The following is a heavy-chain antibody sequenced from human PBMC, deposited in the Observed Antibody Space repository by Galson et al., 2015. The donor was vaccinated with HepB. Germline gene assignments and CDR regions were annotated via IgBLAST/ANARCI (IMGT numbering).Heavy chain of an antibody. V-gene: IGHV3-15*01. Sequence: LRLSCAASGFTFSNAWMSWVRQAPGKGLEWVGRIKSKTDGGTTDYAAPVKGRFTISGDDSKNTLDLQMNSLKTEDTAVYYCTTESEGEPPPRWGDGPYYWGQGTLVTVSS. D-gene: IGHD1-14*01. J-gene: IGHJ4*02. CDR1: GFTFSNAW. CDR3: TTESEGEPPPRWGDGPYY. CDR2: IKSKTDGGTT.